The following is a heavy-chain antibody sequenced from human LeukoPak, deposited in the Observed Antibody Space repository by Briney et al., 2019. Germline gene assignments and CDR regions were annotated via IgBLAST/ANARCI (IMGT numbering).Heavy chain of an antibody. V-gene: IGHV1-18*01. Sequence: ASVKVSCKASGYTFTSYGISWVRQAPGQGLEWMGWISAYNGNTHYAQKFQGRVTMTTDTSTNTVYMELRSLRSDDTAVYYCSXXXXXXXXXXYGSGSYFAYWGQGTLVAVPS. D-gene: IGHD3-10*01. CDR3: SXXXXXXXXXXYGSGSYFAY. CDR1: GYTFTSYG. J-gene: IGHJ4*02. CDR2: ISAYNGNT.